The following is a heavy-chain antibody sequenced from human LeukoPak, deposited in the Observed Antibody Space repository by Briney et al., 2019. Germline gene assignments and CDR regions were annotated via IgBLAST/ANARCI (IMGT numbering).Heavy chain of an antibody. CDR2: INPNSGGT. Sequence: ASVKVSCKASGYTFTGYYMHWVRQAPGQGVEWMGRINPNSGGTNYAQKFQGRVTMTRDTSISTAYMELSRLRSDDTAVYYCARDWGGYYGSGSYYFDYWGQGTLVTVYS. V-gene: IGHV1-2*06. CDR3: ARDWGGYYGSGSYYFDY. CDR1: GYTFTGYY. D-gene: IGHD3-10*01. J-gene: IGHJ4*02.